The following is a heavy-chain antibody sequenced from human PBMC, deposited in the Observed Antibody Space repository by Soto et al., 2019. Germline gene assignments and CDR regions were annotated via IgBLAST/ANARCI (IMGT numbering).Heavy chain of an antibody. V-gene: IGHV3-23*01. J-gene: IGHJ4*02. Sequence: EVQLLESGGGLVQPGGSLRLSCAASGFTFSNYAMFWVRQAPGKGLEWVSGISVRGDSTYYADSVKGRFTISRDFTKNKEYLRMNRLRAEATPDYNCAKGACRNYFDYWSQRNLVTVSS. CDR1: GFTFSNYA. CDR2: ISVRGDST. CDR3: AKGACRNYFDY.